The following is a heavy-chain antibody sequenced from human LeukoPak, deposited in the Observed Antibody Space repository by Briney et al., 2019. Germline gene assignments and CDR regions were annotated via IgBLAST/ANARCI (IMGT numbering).Heavy chain of an antibody. CDR2: IYYSGST. CDR3: ARPSGSSWYAYYFDP. V-gene: IGHV4-39*07. D-gene: IGHD6-13*01. CDR1: NGSISSGTYY. J-gene: IGHJ5*02. Sequence: SETLSLTCVVSNGSISSGTYYWAWIRQPPGKGLEWIGSIYYSGSTYYNPSLKSRVTMSVDTPKNQFSLKLSSVTAADTAVYHCARPSGSSWYAYYFDPWGQGSLVTVSS.